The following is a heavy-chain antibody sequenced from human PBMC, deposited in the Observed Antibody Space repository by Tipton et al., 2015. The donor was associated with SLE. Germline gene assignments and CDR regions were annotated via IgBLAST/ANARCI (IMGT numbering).Heavy chain of an antibody. CDR1: GGSISSYY. V-gene: IGHV4-4*09. J-gene: IGHJ3*02. CDR2: IYTSGST. CDR3: ARQEMATIRTFDI. D-gene: IGHD5-24*01. Sequence: TLSLTCTVSGGSISSYYWSWIRQPPGKGLEWIGYIYTSGSTNYNPSLKSRVTISVDTSKNQFSLKLSSVTAADTAVYYCARQEMATIRTFDIWGQGTMVTVSS.